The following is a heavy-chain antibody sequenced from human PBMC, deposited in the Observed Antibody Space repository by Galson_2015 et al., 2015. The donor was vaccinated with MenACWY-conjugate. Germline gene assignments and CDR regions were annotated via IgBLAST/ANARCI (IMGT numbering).Heavy chain of an antibody. V-gene: IGHV5-51*01. Sequence: QSGAEVKKPGESLTISCTGSGSSFPNYWIAWVRQMPGKGLEWVGLIDPVNSNIRYSPSFQGQVTISADESISTAYLQWSSLKAPDTAMYYCARHPPGGRGMDVWGRGTTVTVSS. CDR3: ARHPPGGRGMDV. CDR2: IDPVNSNI. D-gene: IGHD1-26*01. CDR1: GSSFPNYW. J-gene: IGHJ6*02.